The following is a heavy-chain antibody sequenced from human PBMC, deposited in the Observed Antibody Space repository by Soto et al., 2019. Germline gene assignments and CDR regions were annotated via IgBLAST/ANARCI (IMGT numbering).Heavy chain of an antibody. CDR2: IYYSGST. CDR1: GGSISSGDYY. CDR3: ARDGNDILTGFVSH. V-gene: IGHV4-30-4*01. J-gene: IGHJ4*02. Sequence: PSETLSLTCTVSGGSISSGDYYWSWIRQPPGKGLEWIGYIYYSGSTYYNPSLKSRVTISVDTSKNQFSLKLSSVTAADTAVYYCARDGNDILTGFVSHWGQGTLVTVSS. D-gene: IGHD3-9*01.